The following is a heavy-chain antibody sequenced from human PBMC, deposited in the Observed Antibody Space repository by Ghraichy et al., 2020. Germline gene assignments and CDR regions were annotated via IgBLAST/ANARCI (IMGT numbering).Heavy chain of an antibody. Sequence: TLSLTCAVYGGCFRGFYWSWIRKPPGKGLEWIGEINHSGSTNYNPSLKSRVTISVYTSKNQFSLMLSSVTAADTAVYYSARKGDGDGYYFDYWGQGTLVTVSS. J-gene: IGHJ4*02. CDR1: GGCFRGFY. CDR3: ARKGDGDGYYFDY. V-gene: IGHV4-34*01. CDR2: INHSGST. D-gene: IGHD7-27*01.